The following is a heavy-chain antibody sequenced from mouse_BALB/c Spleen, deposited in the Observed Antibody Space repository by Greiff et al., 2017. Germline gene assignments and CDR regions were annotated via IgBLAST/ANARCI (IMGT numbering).Heavy chain of an antibody. CDR3: ARGPTAKYFDY. CDR2: IYPGDGDT. V-gene: IGHV1-80*01. Sequence: VQLQQSGAELVRPGSSVKISCKASGYAFSSYWMNWVKKRPGQGLEWIGQIYPGDGDTNYNGKFKGKATLTADKSSSTAYMQLSSLTSEDSAVYFCARGPTAKYFDYWGQGTTLTVSS. J-gene: IGHJ2*01. D-gene: IGHD1-2*01. CDR1: GYAFSSYW.